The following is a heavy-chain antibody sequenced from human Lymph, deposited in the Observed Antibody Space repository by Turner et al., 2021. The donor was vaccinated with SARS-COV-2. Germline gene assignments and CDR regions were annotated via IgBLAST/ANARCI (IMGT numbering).Heavy chain of an antibody. J-gene: IGHJ4*02. Sequence: QVQLVESGGGVGQPGRSLRLSCAASAFTFSSYGMHWVRQAPGKGLEWVAVISYDGSNKFYADSVKGRFTISRDNSKNTLYLQLNSLRDEDTAVYYCAKDRGDDYGDYGPDYWGQGTLVTVSS. D-gene: IGHD4-17*01. CDR1: AFTFSSYG. CDR3: AKDRGDDYGDYGPDY. V-gene: IGHV3-30*18. CDR2: ISYDGSNK.